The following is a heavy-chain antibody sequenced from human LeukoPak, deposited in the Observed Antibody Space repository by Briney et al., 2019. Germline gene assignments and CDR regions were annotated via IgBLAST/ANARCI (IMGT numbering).Heavy chain of an antibody. J-gene: IGHJ5*02. Sequence: ASVKVSCKASGYTFTGYYMHWVRQAPGQGLEWMGWINPNSGGTNYAQKFQGWVTMTRDTSISTAYMELSRLRSDDTAVYYCARGVLWFGELFWWFDPWGQGTLVTVSS. CDR3: ARGVLWFGELFWWFDP. D-gene: IGHD3-10*01. CDR2: INPNSGGT. CDR1: GYTFTGYY. V-gene: IGHV1-2*04.